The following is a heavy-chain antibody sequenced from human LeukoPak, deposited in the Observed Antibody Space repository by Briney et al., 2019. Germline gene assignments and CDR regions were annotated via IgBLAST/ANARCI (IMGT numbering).Heavy chain of an antibody. J-gene: IGHJ4*02. CDR3: ARATLDIVGATRTFDY. V-gene: IGHV3-74*01. CDR1: GFTFSSYW. CDR2: INSDGTST. D-gene: IGHD2-2*03. Sequence: GGSLRLSCAASGFTFSSYWMHWVRQAPGEGLVCVSRINSDGTSTTYADSAKGRFTISRDNARNTLYMQMNSLRAEDTAVYYCARATLDIVGATRTFDYWGQGTLVTVSS.